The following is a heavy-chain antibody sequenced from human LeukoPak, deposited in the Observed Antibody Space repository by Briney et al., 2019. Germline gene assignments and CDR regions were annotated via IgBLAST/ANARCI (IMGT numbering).Heavy chain of an antibody. Sequence: PGRSLRLSCAASGFTFDDYAMHWVRQAPGKGLEWVSGISWNSGSIGYADSVKGRFTISRDNAKNSLCLQMNSLRAEDTALYYYAKERYSSGEGPLDYWGQGTLVTVSS. CDR3: AKERYSSGEGPLDY. CDR2: ISWNSGSI. D-gene: IGHD6-19*01. CDR1: GFTFDDYA. J-gene: IGHJ4*02. V-gene: IGHV3-9*01.